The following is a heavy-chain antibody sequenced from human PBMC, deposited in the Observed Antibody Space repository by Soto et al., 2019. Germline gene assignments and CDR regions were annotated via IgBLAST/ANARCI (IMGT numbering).Heavy chain of an antibody. CDR2: ISSSSSTI. CDR1: GFTFSSYS. CDR3: ASLGGYCSSTSCYELYYYYYYMDV. V-gene: IGHV3-48*01. J-gene: IGHJ6*03. Sequence: GGSLRLSCAASGFTFSSYSMNWVRQAPGKGLEWVSYISSSSSTIYYADSVKGRFTISRDNAKNSLYLQMNSLRAEETAVYYCASLGGYCSSTSCYELYYYYYYMDVWGKGTTVTVSS. D-gene: IGHD2-2*01.